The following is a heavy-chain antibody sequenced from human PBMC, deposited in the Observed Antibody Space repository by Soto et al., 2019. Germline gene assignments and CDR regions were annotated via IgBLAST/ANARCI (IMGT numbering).Heavy chain of an antibody. CDR1: GGALSTYS. V-gene: IGHV1-69*04. D-gene: IGHD1-1*01. CDR2: ITPIIGIT. CDR3: ARFPATGAHNKAIRAY. Sequence: QVQFVQSGAEVKTPGSSVKVSCQASGGALSTYSLFWVRQPPGQGLEWMGRITPIIGITFYAQNFQGRVTMTADTSSNTAYMQLTNLRFEDTADYYCARFPATGAHNKAIRAYWGHGTLFTVSS. J-gene: IGHJ4*01.